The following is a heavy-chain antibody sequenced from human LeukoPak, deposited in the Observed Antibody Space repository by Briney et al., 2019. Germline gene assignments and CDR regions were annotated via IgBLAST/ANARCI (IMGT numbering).Heavy chain of an antibody. V-gene: IGHV3-30*02. CDR3: ARRAGAYSHPYDY. CDR1: GFTFSDYG. D-gene: IGHD4/OR15-4a*01. Sequence: PGGSLRLSCAASGFTFSDYGIHWVRQAPGKGLEWVAFIQYDGDRKYYADSVKGRFTISRDNSKNTLYLQMNSLRAEDTAVYYCARRAGAYSHPYDYWGQGTLVTVSS. CDR2: IQYDGDRK. J-gene: IGHJ4*02.